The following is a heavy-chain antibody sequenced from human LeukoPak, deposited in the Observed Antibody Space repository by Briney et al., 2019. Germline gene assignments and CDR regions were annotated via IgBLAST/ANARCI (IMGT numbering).Heavy chain of an antibody. J-gene: IGHJ4*02. CDR3: VKSISSRPWYVNFDY. D-gene: IGHD6-13*01. CDR1: GFTFSSYA. CDR2: VSSNGGRT. V-gene: IGHV3-64D*06. Sequence: GGSLRLSCSASGFTFSSYAMHWVRQAPGKGLEYVSGVSSNGGRTYHADSVKGRFTISRDNSKNTLDLQMCRLRAEDTGVYYCVKSISSRPWYVNFDYWGQGILVTVSS.